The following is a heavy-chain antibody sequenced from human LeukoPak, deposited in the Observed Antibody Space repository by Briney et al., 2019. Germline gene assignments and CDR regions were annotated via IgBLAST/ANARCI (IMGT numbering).Heavy chain of an antibody. Sequence: GGSLRLSCAASGFTFSDYYMSWIRQAPGKGLEWVSYISSSGSTIYYADSVKGRFTISRDNAKNSLYLQMNSLRAEDTAVYYCASSPEGYYDSSGYYLAQHWGQGTLVTVSS. CDR2: ISSSGSTI. CDR1: GFTFSDYY. CDR3: ASSPEGYYDSSGYYLAQH. D-gene: IGHD3-22*01. J-gene: IGHJ1*01. V-gene: IGHV3-11*04.